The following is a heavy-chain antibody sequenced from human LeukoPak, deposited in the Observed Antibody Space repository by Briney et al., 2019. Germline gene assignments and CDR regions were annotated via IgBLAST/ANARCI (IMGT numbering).Heavy chain of an antibody. J-gene: IGHJ4*02. CDR2: IITIFGTA. D-gene: IGHD3-3*01. CDR3: ARITRHTIFGVVID. Sequence: SVKVSCKASGDTFSSYAISWVRQAPGQGLEWMGRIITIFGTANYAQKFQGRVTITADKSTSTAYMELSSLRSEDTAVYYCARITRHTIFGVVIDWGQGTLVTVSS. V-gene: IGHV1-69*06. CDR1: GDTFSSYA.